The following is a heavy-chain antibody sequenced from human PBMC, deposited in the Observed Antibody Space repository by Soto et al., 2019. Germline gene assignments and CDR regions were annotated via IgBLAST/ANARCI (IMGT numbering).Heavy chain of an antibody. CDR1: GFTFSDYY. V-gene: IGHV3-11*01. Sequence: GESLKISCAASGFTFSDYYMSWIRQAPGKGLEWVSYISSSGSTIYYADSVKGRFTISRDNAKNSLYLQMNSLRAEDTAVYYCASGGERAPFDYWGQGTLVTVSS. CDR2: ISSSGSTI. J-gene: IGHJ4*02. D-gene: IGHD2-21*01. CDR3: ASGGERAPFDY.